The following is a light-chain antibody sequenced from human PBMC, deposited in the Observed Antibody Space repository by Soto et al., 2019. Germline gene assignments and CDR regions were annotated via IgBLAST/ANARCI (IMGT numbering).Light chain of an antibody. V-gene: IGLV2-14*01. J-gene: IGLJ1*01. CDR1: SSDVGGYNS. Sequence: QSALTQPASVSGSPGQSITISCTGTSSDVGGYNSVSWCQQHPGKAPKLMIYEVSNRPSGVSNRVSGSKSGNTASLTISGLQAEDEADYYCSSYTTSSTLLNVFGTGTKVTVL. CDR3: SSYTTSSTLLNV. CDR2: EVS.